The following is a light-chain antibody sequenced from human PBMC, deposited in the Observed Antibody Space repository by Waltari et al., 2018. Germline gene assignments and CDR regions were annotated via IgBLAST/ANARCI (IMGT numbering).Light chain of an antibody. CDR1: QTVSSN. J-gene: IGKJ1*01. CDR2: GAS. V-gene: IGKV3-15*01. CDR3: QQYNNWPWT. Sequence: EIVMTQSPATLSVSPGERATLSCRASQTVSSNLAWYQQIPGQAPRLRIYGASSRATGIPARVSGSGSGTEFTRTISSLQSEDFGICYCQQYNNWPWTFGEGTKVEIK.